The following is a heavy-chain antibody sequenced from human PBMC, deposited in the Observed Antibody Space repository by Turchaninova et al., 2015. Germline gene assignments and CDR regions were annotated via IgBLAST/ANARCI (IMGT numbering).Heavy chain of an antibody. CDR3: ATQSSSWSPFHY. V-gene: IGHV4-38-2*01. CDR2: FYHSGST. CDR1: GYSISSGYY. Sequence: QVQLQESGPGLVKPSETLSLTCAVSGYSISSGYYWGWIRQPPGKGLEWIGSFYHSGSTYYNPSLKSRVTISLDTSKNQFSLRLSSVTAADTAVFYCATQSSSWSPFHYWGQGTLVTVSS. D-gene: IGHD6-13*01. J-gene: IGHJ4*02.